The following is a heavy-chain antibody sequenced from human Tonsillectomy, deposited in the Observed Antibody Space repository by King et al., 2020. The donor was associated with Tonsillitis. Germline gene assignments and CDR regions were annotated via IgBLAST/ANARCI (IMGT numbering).Heavy chain of an antibody. D-gene: IGHD1-1*01. V-gene: IGHV3-48*01. CDR3: ARDTGERVPDYYYGMDV. J-gene: IGHJ6*02. Sequence: VQLVESGGGLVQPGGSLRLSCAASGFTFSSYSMNWVRQAPGKGLEWVSYISSSSSTIYYADSVKGRFTISRDNAKNSLYLQMNSRRAEDTAVYYCARDTGERVPDYYYGMDVWGQGTTVTVSS. CDR2: ISSSSSTI. CDR1: GFTFSSYS.